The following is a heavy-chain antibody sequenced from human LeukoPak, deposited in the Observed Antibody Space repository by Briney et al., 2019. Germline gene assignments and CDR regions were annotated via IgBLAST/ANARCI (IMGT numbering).Heavy chain of an antibody. D-gene: IGHD6-13*01. V-gene: IGHV1-2*02. CDR2: INPNSGGT. CDR3: ARDWSSSWYTYYYYYYMDV. Sequence: ASVKVSCKASGYTFTGYYMHWVRQAPGQRLEWMGWINPNSGGTNYAQKLQGRVTMTRDTSISTAYMELSRLRSDDTAVYYCARDWSSSWYTYYYYYYMDVWGKGTTVTVSS. J-gene: IGHJ6*03. CDR1: GYTFTGYY.